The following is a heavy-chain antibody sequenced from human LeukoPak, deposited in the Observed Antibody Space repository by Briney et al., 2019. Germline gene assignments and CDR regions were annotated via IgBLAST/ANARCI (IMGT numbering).Heavy chain of an antibody. Sequence: PGGSLRLSCAASGFTFSSYWMSWVRQAPGKGLEWVANIKQDGSEKYYVDSVKGRFTISRDNAKNSLYLQMNSLRAEDTAVYYCASAIRGATTFYFDYWGQGTLVTVSS. CDR2: IKQDGSEK. V-gene: IGHV3-7*03. CDR3: ASAIRGATTFYFDY. CDR1: GFTFSSYW. D-gene: IGHD1-26*01. J-gene: IGHJ4*02.